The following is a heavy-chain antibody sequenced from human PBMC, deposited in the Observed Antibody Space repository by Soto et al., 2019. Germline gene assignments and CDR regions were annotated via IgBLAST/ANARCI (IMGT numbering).Heavy chain of an antibody. V-gene: IGHV3-9*01. D-gene: IGHD2-8*02. CDR3: AESTGGTANGMDV. CDR1: GFTFDEYG. J-gene: IGHJ6*02. Sequence: EVQLVESGGGLVQPGRSLRLSCGASGFTFDEYGMHWVRQAPGKGLEWVSGISWNSGTIGYADSVKGRFTISRDNAKNSLYLQMSSLRAEDTALYHCAESTGGTANGMDVWGQGTTVTVSS. CDR2: ISWNSGTI.